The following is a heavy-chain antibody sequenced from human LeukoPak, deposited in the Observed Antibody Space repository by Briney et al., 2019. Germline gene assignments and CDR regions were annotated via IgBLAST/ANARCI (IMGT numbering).Heavy chain of an antibody. CDR1: GGSISSSSYY. CDR2: IYYSGST. CDR3: ARDWYSSSWSFDY. V-gene: IGHV4-39*07. Sequence: SETLSLTCTVSGGSISSSSYYWGWIRQPPGKGLEWIGSIYYSGSTYYNPSLKSRVTISVDTSKNQFSLKLSSVTAADTAVYYCARDWYSSSWSFDYRGQGTLVTVSS. D-gene: IGHD6-13*01. J-gene: IGHJ4*02.